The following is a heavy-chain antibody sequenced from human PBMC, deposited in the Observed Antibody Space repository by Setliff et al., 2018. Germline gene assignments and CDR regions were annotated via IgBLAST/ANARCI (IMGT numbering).Heavy chain of an antibody. CDR3: ARVPKIWVKGNYYSYYMDV. V-gene: IGHV4-34*01. D-gene: IGHD2-15*01. CDR2: INHSGST. CDR1: GGSISSDYY. Sequence: PSETLSLTCTVSGGSISSDYYWSWIRQPPGKGLEWIEEINHSGSTNYNPSRKSRVIIAVDTSKNQVSLELSAVTAADTAVYYCARVPKIWVKGNYYSYYMDVWGKGTTVTVSS. J-gene: IGHJ6*03.